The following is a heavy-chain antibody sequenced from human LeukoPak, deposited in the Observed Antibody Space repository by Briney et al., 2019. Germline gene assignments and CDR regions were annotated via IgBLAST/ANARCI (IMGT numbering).Heavy chain of an antibody. CDR1: GDSVSTNSAA. J-gene: IGHJ4*02. V-gene: IGHV6-1*01. CDR2: TYYRSKWYN. D-gene: IGHD3-10*02. Sequence: SQTLSLTCAISGDSVSTNSAASHWIRQSPSRGLEWLARTYYRSKWYNDYAVSVKSRITINPDTSKNQFSLHLNSVTPEDTAMYYCARDRRGTTMLDYWGQGTLVTVSS. CDR3: ARDRRGTTMLDY.